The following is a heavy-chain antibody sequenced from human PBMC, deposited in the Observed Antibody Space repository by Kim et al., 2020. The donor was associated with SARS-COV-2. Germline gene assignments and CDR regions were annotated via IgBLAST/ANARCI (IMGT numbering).Heavy chain of an antibody. CDR2: IYYSGST. CDR1: GGSIGTDY. V-gene: IGHV4-59*01. D-gene: IGHD5-18*01. J-gene: IGHJ4*02. CDR3: ARTAMATNGGSDY. Sequence: SETLSLTCTVSGGSIGTDYWSWIRQPPGKGLEWIGYIYYSGSTKYNPSLKSRVTISVDTSKIQFSLKLSSVTAADTAVYYCARTAMATNGGSDYWGQGTLVTVSS.